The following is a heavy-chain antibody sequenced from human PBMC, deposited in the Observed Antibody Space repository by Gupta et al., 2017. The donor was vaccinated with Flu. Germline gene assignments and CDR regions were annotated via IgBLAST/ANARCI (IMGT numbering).Heavy chain of an antibody. Sequence: DMHWVRQDTGKGLEWVSAIGTAVDTYYPGSVKGRFTISRENAKNSLYLQMNSLRAGDTAVYYCAAGVHYMDVWGKGTTVTVSS. J-gene: IGHJ6*03. CDR3: AAGVHYMDV. CDR2: IGTAVDT. D-gene: IGHD3-10*01. CDR1: D. V-gene: IGHV3-13*01.